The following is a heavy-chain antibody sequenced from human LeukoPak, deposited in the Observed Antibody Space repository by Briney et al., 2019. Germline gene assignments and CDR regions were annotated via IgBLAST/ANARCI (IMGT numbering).Heavy chain of an antibody. J-gene: IGHJ4*02. CDR3: ARDVYDSSGYSPAGFDY. CDR2: IYYSGST. Sequence: SETLSLTCTVSGGSISSYYWSWIRQPPGKGLEWIGYIYYSGSTNYNPSLKSRVTISVDTSKNQFSLRLSSVTAADTAVYYCARDVYDSSGYSPAGFDYWGQGTLVTVSS. D-gene: IGHD3-22*01. CDR1: GGSISSYY. V-gene: IGHV4-59*01.